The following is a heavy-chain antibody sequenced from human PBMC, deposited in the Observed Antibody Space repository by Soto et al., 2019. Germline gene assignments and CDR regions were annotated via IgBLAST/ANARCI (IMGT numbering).Heavy chain of an antibody. J-gene: IGHJ4*02. D-gene: IGHD2-15*01. CDR1: GDSVSNNSAA. CDR2: TYYRSKWYS. CDR3: ARIVGGSSDY. V-gene: IGHV6-1*01. Sequence: PSQTLSLTCAISGDSVSNNSAAWNWIGQPPSGGLEWLGRTYYRSKWYSDYAFSVKSRITINPDTSKNQFSLQLKSVTPEDAAMYYCARIVGGSSDYWGQGTLVTVSS.